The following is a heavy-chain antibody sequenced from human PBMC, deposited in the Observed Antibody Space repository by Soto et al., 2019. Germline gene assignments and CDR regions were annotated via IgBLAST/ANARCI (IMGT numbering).Heavy chain of an antibody. Sequence: SVKVSCKASGGTFSSYAISWVRQAPGQGLEWMGGIIPIFGTANYAQKFQGRVTITADKSTSTAYMELSSLRSEDTAVYYCARDPIPSLRNYYGSGSYYNDWGQGTLVTVSS. CDR3: ARDPIPSLRNYYGSGSYYND. D-gene: IGHD3-10*01. J-gene: IGHJ4*02. CDR1: GGTFSSYA. V-gene: IGHV1-69*06. CDR2: IIPIFGTA.